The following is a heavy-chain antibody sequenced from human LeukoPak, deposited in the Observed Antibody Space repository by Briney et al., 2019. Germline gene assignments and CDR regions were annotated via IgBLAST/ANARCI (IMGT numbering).Heavy chain of an antibody. J-gene: IGHJ4*02. CDR2: ISSSGSTI. D-gene: IGHD1-26*01. V-gene: IGHV3-48*03. CDR1: GFTFSSYE. Sequence: PGGSLRLSCAASGFTFSSYEMNWVRQAPGKGLEWVSYISSSGSTIYYADSVKGRFTISRDNAKNSLYLQMNSLRAEDTAMYYCARDLIVGSTITYYFDYWGQGTLVTVSS. CDR3: ARDLIVGSTITYYFDY.